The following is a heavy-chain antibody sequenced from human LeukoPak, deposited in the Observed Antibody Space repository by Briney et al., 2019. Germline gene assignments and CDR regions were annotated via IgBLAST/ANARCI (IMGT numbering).Heavy chain of an antibody. Sequence: SQTLSLTCTVSGGSISSGGYHWSWIRQHPGKGLEWIGYIYYSGSTYYNPSLKSRVTTSVDTSKNQFSLKLSSVTAADTAVYYCASNTSCNTCGLDVWGKGTTVTISS. CDR2: IYYSGST. V-gene: IGHV4-31*03. CDR3: ASNTSCNTCGLDV. D-gene: IGHD2-2*02. CDR1: GGSISSGGYH. J-gene: IGHJ6*04.